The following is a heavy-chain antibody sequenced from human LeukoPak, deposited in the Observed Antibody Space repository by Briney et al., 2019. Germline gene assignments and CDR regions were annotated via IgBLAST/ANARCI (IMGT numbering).Heavy chain of an antibody. CDR2: IKQDGNEK. D-gene: IGHD3-22*01. J-gene: IGHJ4*02. V-gene: IGHV3-7*01. Sequence: GGSLRLSCAASGFTSSNYWMTWVRRAPGKGLGWVANIKQDGNEKYYVDSVKGRFTISRDNAKNSLYLQMNSLRAEDTAVYYCASGFDSRFFDKRGQGTLVTVSS. CDR1: GFTSSNYW. CDR3: ASGFDSRFFDK.